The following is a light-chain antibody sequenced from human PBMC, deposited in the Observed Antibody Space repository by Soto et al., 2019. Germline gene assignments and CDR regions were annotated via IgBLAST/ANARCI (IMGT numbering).Light chain of an antibody. CDR3: QQYNNWPPT. Sequence: EIVLTQSPGTLSLSPGERATLSCTASQSVASSCLAWYQRKPGQAPRLLIHTTSIRATDIPDRFSGSGSGTDFTLTISSLQSEDFAVYYCQQYNNWPPTFGQGTRLEIK. V-gene: IGKV3-20*01. CDR2: TTS. J-gene: IGKJ5*01. CDR1: QSVASSC.